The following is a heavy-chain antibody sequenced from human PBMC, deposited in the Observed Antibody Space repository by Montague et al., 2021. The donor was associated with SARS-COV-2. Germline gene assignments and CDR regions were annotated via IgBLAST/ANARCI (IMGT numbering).Heavy chain of an antibody. CDR2: ISYDGSNK. CDR3: ARESRWFGEYALDY. J-gene: IGHJ4*02. Sequence: CLRLSCAASGFAFSSYAMHWVRQAPGKGLEWLAVISYDGSNKYYADSVRGRFTISRDNSENTLYLQMNSLRAEDTAVYYCARESRWFGEYALDYWGQGTLVTVSS. D-gene: IGHD3-10*01. V-gene: IGHV3-30-3*01. CDR1: GFAFSSYA.